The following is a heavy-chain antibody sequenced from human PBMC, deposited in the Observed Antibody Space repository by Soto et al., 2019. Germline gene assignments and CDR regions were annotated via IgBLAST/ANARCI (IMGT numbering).Heavy chain of an antibody. CDR3: ARHAGFGELFYYYYMDV. D-gene: IGHD3-10*01. V-gene: IGHV4-59*08. CDR2: IYYSGST. J-gene: IGHJ6*03. CDR1: GGSISSYY. Sequence: PSETLSLTCTVSGGSISSYYWSLIRQPPGKGLEWIGYIYYSGSTNYNPSLKSRVTISVDTSKNQFSLKLSSVTAADTAVYYCARHAGFGELFYYYYMDVWGKGTTVTVSS.